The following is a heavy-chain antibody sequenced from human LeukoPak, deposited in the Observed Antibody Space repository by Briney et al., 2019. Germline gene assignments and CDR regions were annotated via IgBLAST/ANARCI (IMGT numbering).Heavy chain of an antibody. CDR1: GGSISSYY. V-gene: IGHV4-4*07. D-gene: IGHD3-3*01. J-gene: IGHJ5*02. CDR3: ARDVLRFLEPSGWFDP. Sequence: SETLSLTCTVSGGSISSYYWSWIRQPAGKGLEWIGRIYTSGSTNYNPSLKSRVTMSVDTSMNQFSLKLSSVTAADTAVYYCARDVLRFLEPSGWFDPWGQGTLVTVSS. CDR2: IYTSGST.